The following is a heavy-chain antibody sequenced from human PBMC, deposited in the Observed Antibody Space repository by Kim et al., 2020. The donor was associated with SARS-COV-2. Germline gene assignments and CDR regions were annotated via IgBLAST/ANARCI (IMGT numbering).Heavy chain of an antibody. J-gene: IGHJ4*02. CDR3: ARDGIVGATNFDY. V-gene: IGHV1-46*01. D-gene: IGHD1-26*01. Sequence: YEQKFQGRGTMTRDTSTRTVYMELSSLGSEDTAVYYCARDGIVGATNFDYWGQGTLVTVSS.